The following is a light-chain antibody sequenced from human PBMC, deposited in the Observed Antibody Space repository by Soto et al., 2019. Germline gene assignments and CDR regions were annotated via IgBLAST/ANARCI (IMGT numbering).Light chain of an antibody. J-gene: IGKJ1*01. CDR2: NAS. CDR1: QSISSW. CDR3: QQYNSYSRT. V-gene: IGKV1-5*01. Sequence: DIQMTQSPSTLSASVGDRVTITCRASQSISSWLAWYQQKPGKAPELLIYNASSVESGVPSRFSGSGSGTEFTLTSSSMQPDDFETYYGQQYNSYSRTVGQGTKVDIK.